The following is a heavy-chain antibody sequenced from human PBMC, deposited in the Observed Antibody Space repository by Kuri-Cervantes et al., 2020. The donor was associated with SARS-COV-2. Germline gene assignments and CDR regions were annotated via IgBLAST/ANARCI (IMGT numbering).Heavy chain of an antibody. CDR3: ARMESGSPHAFDI. Sequence: SGPTLVKPTQTLTLTCTFSGFSLSTTGMSVSWIRQSPGKALEWLARIDWYDDKYYSTSLKTRLTVSKDTSKNQVVLTMTNMDPVDTGTYYCARMESGSPHAFDIWGQGTMVTVSS. D-gene: IGHD1-26*01. CDR2: IDWYDDK. CDR1: GFSLSTTGMS. V-gene: IGHV2-70*11. J-gene: IGHJ3*02.